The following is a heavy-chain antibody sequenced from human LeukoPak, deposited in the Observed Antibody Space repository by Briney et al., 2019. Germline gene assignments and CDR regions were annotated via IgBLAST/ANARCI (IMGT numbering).Heavy chain of an antibody. Sequence: ASVKVSCKVSGYTLTELSMHWVRQAPGKGLEWMGGFDPEDGETIYAQKFQGRVTMTEDTSTDTAYMELSSLRSEDTAVYYCATGTYYYDSSGYGYYYYMDVWGKGTTVTVSS. V-gene: IGHV1-24*01. CDR2: FDPEDGET. D-gene: IGHD3-22*01. CDR1: GYTLTELS. CDR3: ATGTYYYDSSGYGYYYYMDV. J-gene: IGHJ6*03.